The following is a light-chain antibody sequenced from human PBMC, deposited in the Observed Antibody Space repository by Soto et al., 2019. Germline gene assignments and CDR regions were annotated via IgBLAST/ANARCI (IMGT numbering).Light chain of an antibody. CDR1: QSVLYNSNNKNY. CDR3: QQYESTPPT. CDR2: SAS. V-gene: IGKV4-1*01. J-gene: IGKJ2*01. Sequence: DIVMTQSPDSLAVSLGERATINCKSSQSVLYNSNNKNYLAWYQQRPGQPPKLPIYSASTRESGVPDRFSGSGSGTDFTLTITSLQAEDVAVYYCQQYESTPPTFGQGTKLEIK.